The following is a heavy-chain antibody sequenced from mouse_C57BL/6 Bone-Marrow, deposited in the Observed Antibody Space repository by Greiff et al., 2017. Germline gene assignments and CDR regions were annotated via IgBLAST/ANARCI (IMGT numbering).Heavy chain of an antibody. CDR3: ASEITDYGSSFYYAMDY. J-gene: IGHJ4*01. V-gene: IGHV5-4*03. CDR1: GFTFSSYA. Sequence: DVKLVESGGGLVKPGGSLTLSCAASGFTFSSYAMSWVRQTPEKRLEWVATISDGGSYTYYPDNVKGRFTISRDNAKNNLYLEMSHLKSEDTSMYYCASEITDYGSSFYYAMDYWGQGTSVTVSS. D-gene: IGHD1-1*01. CDR2: ISDGGSYT.